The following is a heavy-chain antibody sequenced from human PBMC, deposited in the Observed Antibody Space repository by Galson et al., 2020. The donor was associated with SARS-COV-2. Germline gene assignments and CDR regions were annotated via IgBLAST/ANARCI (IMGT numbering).Heavy chain of an antibody. V-gene: IGHV3-11*01. D-gene: IGHD4-17*01. CDR2: ISTSGTYI. CDR1: GFTFSNYY. CDR3: ARRTTVTMD. Sequence: GESLKISCAASGFTFSNYYMSWIRQAPGRGLEWVSKISTSGTYIYYADSVKGRFTISRDNAKDSVYLQMNSLRAEDTAVYYCARRTTVTMDWGQGTLVTVSS. J-gene: IGHJ4*02.